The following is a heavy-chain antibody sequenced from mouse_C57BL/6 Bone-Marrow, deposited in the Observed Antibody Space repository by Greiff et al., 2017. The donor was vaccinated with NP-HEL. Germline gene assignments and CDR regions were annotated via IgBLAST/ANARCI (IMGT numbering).Heavy chain of an antibody. CDR3: ARGGYDDGGFAY. CDR2: IYPRSGNT. V-gene: IGHV1-81*01. CDR1: GYTFTSYG. J-gene: IGHJ3*01. Sequence: VQLQQSGAELARPGASVKLSCKASGYTFTSYGISWVKQSTGQGLEWIGEIYPRSGNTYYNEKFKGKATLTADKSSSTAYMELRSLTSEDSAVYFCARGGYDDGGFAYWGQGTLVTVSA. D-gene: IGHD2-2*01.